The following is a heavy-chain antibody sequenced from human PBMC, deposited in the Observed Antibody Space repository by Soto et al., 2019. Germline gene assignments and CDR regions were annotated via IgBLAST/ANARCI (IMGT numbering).Heavy chain of an antibody. V-gene: IGHV3-21*01. CDR2: ISTDSSYI. Sequence: NPGGSLRLSCAASGFTFSSYAMSWVRQAPGKGLEWVSSISTDSSYIYYTDSVKGRFTISRHNAKNALYLQMNSLRAEDTAVYYCGRGPQWNLFPLEQWGRGTLVTVSS. J-gene: IGHJ4*02. D-gene: IGHD2-21*01. CDR1: GFTFSSYA. CDR3: GRGPQWNLFPLEQ.